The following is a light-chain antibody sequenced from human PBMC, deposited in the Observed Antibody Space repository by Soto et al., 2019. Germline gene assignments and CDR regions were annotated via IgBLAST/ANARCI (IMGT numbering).Light chain of an antibody. J-gene: IGLJ7*01. V-gene: IGLV2-18*01. CDR3: TLYTRSTTIV. Sequence: QSALTQPPSVSGSPGQSVTIACTGTSSDVGSNDRVSWYQQPPGAAPTLMIYEVTNRPSGVPDRFSGSKSGNTASLTISGLQAEDEADYYCTLYTRSTTIVFGTGTQLTVL. CDR2: EVT. CDR1: SSDVGSNDR.